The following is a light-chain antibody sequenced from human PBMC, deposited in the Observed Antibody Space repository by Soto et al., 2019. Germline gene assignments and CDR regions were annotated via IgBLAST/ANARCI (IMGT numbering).Light chain of an antibody. CDR2: DVT. Sequence: QSALTQPASVSGSPGQSITISCTGTSSDVGGYNYVSWYKQHPGKAPKLMIYDVTNRPSGVSNRFSGSKSGNTASLTISGLQAEDEADYHCSSYTSSTVVFGGGTKLTVL. J-gene: IGLJ2*01. CDR3: SSYTSSTVV. CDR1: SSDVGGYNY. V-gene: IGLV2-14*01.